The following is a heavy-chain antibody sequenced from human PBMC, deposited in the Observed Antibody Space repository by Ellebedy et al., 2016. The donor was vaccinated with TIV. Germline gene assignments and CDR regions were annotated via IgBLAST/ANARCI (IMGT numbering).Heavy chain of an antibody. CDR1: GLTVRNFC. CDR2: LSGDGRTV. CDR3: GSDAQGPYTGFDY. J-gene: IGHJ4*02. V-gene: IGHV3-74*01. D-gene: IGHD1-14*01. Sequence: GESLKISXAASGLTVRNFCMYWVRQVPGKGLVWVSRLSGDGRTVNYADSVRGRFIISRDNAKNTLYLQMNSLRADDTAVYYCGSDAQGPYTGFDYWGQGVPVTVDS.